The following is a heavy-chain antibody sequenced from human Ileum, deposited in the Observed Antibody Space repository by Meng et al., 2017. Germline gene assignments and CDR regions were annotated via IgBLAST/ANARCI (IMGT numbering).Heavy chain of an antibody. CDR1: GFTFSGYA. Sequence: GESLKISCAASGFTFSGYAMSWVRQAPGKGLEWVSGISGSGDTTYYADSVKGRFTISRDNSKNTLYLQMNSLRAEDTAVYYCAKDHIIAVSGILSYWGHGTLVTVSS. CDR3: AKDHIIAVSGILSY. CDR2: ISGSGDTT. J-gene: IGHJ4*01. D-gene: IGHD6-19*01. V-gene: IGHV3-23*01.